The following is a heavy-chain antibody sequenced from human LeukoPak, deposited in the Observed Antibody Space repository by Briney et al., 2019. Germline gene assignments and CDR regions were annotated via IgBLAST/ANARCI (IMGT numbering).Heavy chain of an antibody. D-gene: IGHD4-11*01. J-gene: IGHJ4*02. V-gene: IGHV1-2*02. CDR1: GYTFTVYY. Sequence: ASVTVSCKASGYTFTVYYIHWVRQAPGQGVEWMGWVNPNRGGTNYAQTFQGRVTMTRDTSISTAYLELSRLRSDDTAVYFCARESSSVTVTIDCWGQGTLVTVSS. CDR2: VNPNRGGT. CDR3: ARESSSVTVTIDC.